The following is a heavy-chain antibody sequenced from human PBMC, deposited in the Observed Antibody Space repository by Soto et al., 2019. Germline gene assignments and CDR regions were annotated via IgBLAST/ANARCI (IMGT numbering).Heavy chain of an antibody. Sequence: PGGSLRLSCAASGFTVSSNYMSWVRQAPGKGLEWVSVIYSGGSTYYADSVKGRFTISRDNSKNTLYLQMNSLRAEDTAVYYCAREPYYYDSSGYYRFLSPRWGQGTLVTVSS. D-gene: IGHD3-22*01. V-gene: IGHV3-53*01. CDR2: IYSGGST. CDR1: GFTVSSNY. J-gene: IGHJ4*02. CDR3: AREPYYYDSSGYYRFLSPR.